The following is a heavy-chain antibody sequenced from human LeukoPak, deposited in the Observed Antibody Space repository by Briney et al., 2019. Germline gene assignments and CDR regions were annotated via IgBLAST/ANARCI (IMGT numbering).Heavy chain of an antibody. V-gene: IGHV6-1*01. Sequence: SQTLSLTCAISGDSVSRDTGAWNWIRQSPSRGLEWLGRTYYRSKWYHDYAESMKSRININPDTSKNQFSLQVNSVTPEDTAVYYCSREFPWGPSNYWGLGTLVTVSS. D-gene: IGHD7-27*01. J-gene: IGHJ4*02. CDR3: SREFPWGPSNY. CDR1: GDSVSRDTGA. CDR2: TYYRSKWYH.